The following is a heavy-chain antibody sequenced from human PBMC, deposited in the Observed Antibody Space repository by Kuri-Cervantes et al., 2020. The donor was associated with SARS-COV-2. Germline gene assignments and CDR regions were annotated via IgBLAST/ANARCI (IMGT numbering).Heavy chain of an antibody. J-gene: IGHJ3*02. Sequence: GESLKISCQGSGYSFTSYWIGWVRQMPGKGPEWMGIIYPGDSDTRYSPSFQGQVTISAEKSISTAYLQWSSLKASDTAMYYCARRSRPYGDDDAFDIWGQGTMVTVSS. D-gene: IGHD4-17*01. CDR2: IYPGDSDT. CDR1: GYSFTSYW. V-gene: IGHV5-51*01. CDR3: ARRSRPYGDDDAFDI.